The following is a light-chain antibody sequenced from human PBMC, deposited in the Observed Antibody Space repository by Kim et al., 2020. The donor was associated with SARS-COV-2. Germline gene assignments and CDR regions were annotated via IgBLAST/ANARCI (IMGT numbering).Light chain of an antibody. V-gene: IGLV1-44*01. J-gene: IGLJ2*01. CDR1: TSNIATNT. Sequence: RVTISCSGDTSNIATNTVNWYQLLPGTAPKLLIHTNNQRPSGVPDRFSGFKADTSASLAISGLQSEDEGDYYCAAWDDSLNGFVAFGGGTKVTVL. CDR3: AAWDDSLNGFVA. CDR2: TNN.